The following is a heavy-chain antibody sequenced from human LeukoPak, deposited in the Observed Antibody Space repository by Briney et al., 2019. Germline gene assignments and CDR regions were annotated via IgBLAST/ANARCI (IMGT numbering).Heavy chain of an antibody. CDR2: ISGSGGST. D-gene: IGHD3-10*01. V-gene: IGHV3-23*01. CDR1: GFTFSDYY. Sequence: GGSLRLSCAASGFTFSDYYMSWIRQAPGKGLEWVSAISGSGGSTYYADSVKGRFTISRDNSKNTLYLQMNSLRAEDTAVYYCAKAPTPYLPSRKNGGSGTYYFDYWGQGTLVTVSS. CDR3: AKAPTPYLPSRKNGGSGTYYFDY. J-gene: IGHJ4*02.